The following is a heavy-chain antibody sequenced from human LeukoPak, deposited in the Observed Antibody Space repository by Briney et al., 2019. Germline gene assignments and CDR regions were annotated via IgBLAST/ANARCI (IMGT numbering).Heavy chain of an antibody. J-gene: IGHJ4*02. D-gene: IGHD3-3*01. CDR3: ARTEGGYYTFDY. Sequence: SETLSLTCTVSGGSISSGGYYWSWIRQHPGKGLEWIGYIYYSGSTYYNPSLKSRVTISVDTSKNQFSLKLSSVTAADTAVYYGARTEGGYYTFDYWGQGTLVTVSS. CDR1: GGSISSGGYY. V-gene: IGHV4-31*03. CDR2: IYYSGST.